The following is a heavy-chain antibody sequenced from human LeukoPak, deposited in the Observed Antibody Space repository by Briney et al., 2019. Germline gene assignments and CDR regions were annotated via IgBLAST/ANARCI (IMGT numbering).Heavy chain of an antibody. J-gene: IGHJ4*02. D-gene: IGHD3-22*01. Sequence: GGSLRLSCAASGFTLSSYAMSWVRQAPGKGLEWVSAIGGSGGSTYYADSVKGRFTISRDNSKNTLYLQMNSLRAEGTAVYYCAKDAQGYYYDSSGYWGYWGQGTLVTVSS. CDR1: GFTLSSYA. V-gene: IGHV3-23*01. CDR3: AKDAQGYYYDSSGYWGY. CDR2: IGGSGGST.